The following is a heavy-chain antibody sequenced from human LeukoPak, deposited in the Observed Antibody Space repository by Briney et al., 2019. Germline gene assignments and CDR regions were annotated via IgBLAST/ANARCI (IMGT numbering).Heavy chain of an antibody. CDR1: GGSISSGGYY. CDR2: IYYSGST. Sequence: SETLSLTCTVSGGSISSGGYYWSWIRQHPGKGLEWIGYIYYSGSTYYNPSLKSRVTISVDTSKNQFSVKLSSVTAADTAVYYCARDRSTVTTRVYYGMDVWGKGTTVTVSS. J-gene: IGHJ6*04. CDR3: ARDRSTVTTRVYYGMDV. D-gene: IGHD4-17*01. V-gene: IGHV4-31*03.